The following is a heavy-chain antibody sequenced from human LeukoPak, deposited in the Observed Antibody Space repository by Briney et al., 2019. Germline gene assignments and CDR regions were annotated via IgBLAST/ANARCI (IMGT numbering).Heavy chain of an antibody. CDR3: ARSRLSYGSGSFYN. D-gene: IGHD3-10*01. J-gene: IGHJ4*02. Sequence: GESLKISCKGSGYSFTSYWIAWVRQMPGKGLEWMGMIYPGDSDTRYSPSFQGQVTISADKSISTAYLQWSSLKASDTAMYYCARSRLSYGSGSFYNWGQGTLVTVSS. CDR1: GYSFTSYW. V-gene: IGHV5-51*01. CDR2: IYPGDSDT.